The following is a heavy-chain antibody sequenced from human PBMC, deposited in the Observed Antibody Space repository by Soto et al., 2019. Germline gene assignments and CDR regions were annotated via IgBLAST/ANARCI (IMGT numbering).Heavy chain of an antibody. V-gene: IGHV4-30-4*01. D-gene: IGHD2-15*01. Sequence: SETLSLTCTVSGGSISSGDYYWSWIRQPPGKGLEWTGYIYYSGSTYYNPSLKSRVTISVDTSKNQFSLKLSSVTAADTAVYYCAREPPGYCSGGSCYSVIGKAFDIWGQGTMVTVSS. CDR1: GGSISSGDYY. J-gene: IGHJ3*02. CDR3: AREPPGYCSGGSCYSVIGKAFDI. CDR2: IYYSGST.